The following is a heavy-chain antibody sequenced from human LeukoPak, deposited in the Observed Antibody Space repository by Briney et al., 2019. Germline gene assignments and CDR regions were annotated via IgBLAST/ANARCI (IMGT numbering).Heavy chain of an antibody. CDR2: IYHSGST. D-gene: IGHD3-10*01. CDR1: GYSISSGYY. Sequence: SETLSLTCAVSGYSISSGYYWGWIRQPPGKGLEWIGSIYHSGSTYYNPSLKSRVTLSVDTSKNQFSLKLNSVTAADTAVYYCARGYMVRGQRFDPWGQGTLVTVSS. V-gene: IGHV4-38-2*01. CDR3: ARGYMVRGQRFDP. J-gene: IGHJ5*02.